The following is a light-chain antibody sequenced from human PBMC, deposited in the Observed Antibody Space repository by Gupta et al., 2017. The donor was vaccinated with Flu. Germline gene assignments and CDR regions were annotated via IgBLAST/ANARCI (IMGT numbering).Light chain of an antibody. V-gene: IGKV3-20*01. CDR2: DAS. CDR1: QSVSSNS. Sequence: EIVLTQSPGTLSLSPGERATLSCRATQSVSSNSLVWYQQKPGQAPRLLVYDASSRATGTTDRFSGSGAWTDFTLSSSRLEHEDFAVYYRQQDGSSMTFGQGTKVEIK. CDR3: QQDGSSMT. J-gene: IGKJ1*01.